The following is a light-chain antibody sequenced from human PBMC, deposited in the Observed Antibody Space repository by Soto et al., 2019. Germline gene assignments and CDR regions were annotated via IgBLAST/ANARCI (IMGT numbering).Light chain of an antibody. J-gene: IGKJ1*01. Sequence: ILMTQTPLSLPVTPGEPASIACRSNQSLLDSDNGDTSLDWIQQRPGQSPQLLIYTLSNRASGVPDRFRGSGSGTDFTLKISRVEADDVGVYYCMQRKEFPWTFGQGTKEDIK. CDR3: MQRKEFPWT. CDR2: TLS. V-gene: IGKV2-40*01. CDR1: QSLLDSDNGDTS.